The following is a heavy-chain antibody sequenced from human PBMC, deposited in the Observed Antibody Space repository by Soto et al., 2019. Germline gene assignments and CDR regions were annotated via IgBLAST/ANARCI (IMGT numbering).Heavy chain of an antibody. CDR1: GGSISRGDYY. V-gene: IGHV4-30-4*01. D-gene: IGHD3-10*01. Sequence: PSETLSLTCTVSGGSISRGDYYWSWIRQPPGKGLEWIGYIYYSGSTYYHPSLKSRVTISVDTSKNQFSLKLSSVTAADPAVYYCARVRLLWFGELTDYYYYGMDVWGQGTTVTVSS. CDR2: IYYSGST. J-gene: IGHJ6*02. CDR3: ARVRLLWFGELTDYYYYGMDV.